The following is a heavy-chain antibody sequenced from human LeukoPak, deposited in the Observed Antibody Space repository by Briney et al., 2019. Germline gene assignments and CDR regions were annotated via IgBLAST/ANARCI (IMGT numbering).Heavy chain of an antibody. V-gene: IGHV3-23*01. CDR3: ARRIGGTKVY. CDR2: IDGGGGGT. CDR1: GFTFSNDV. Sequence: GGSLRLSCAASGFTFSNDVMSWVRQAPGKGPEWVSSIDGGGGGTDYADSVRGRFTISRDNFKNTSYLQMNSLRADDTAVYYCARRIGGTKVYWGQGAQVTVSS. J-gene: IGHJ4*02. D-gene: IGHD3-3*01.